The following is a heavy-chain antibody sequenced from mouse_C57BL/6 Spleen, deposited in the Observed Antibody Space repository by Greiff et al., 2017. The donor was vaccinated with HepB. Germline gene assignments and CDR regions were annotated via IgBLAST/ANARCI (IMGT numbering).Heavy chain of an antibody. CDR3: ARDGGTSWAWFAY. CDR2: IDPSDSYT. V-gene: IGHV1-59*01. Sequence: QVQLQQPGAELVRPGTSVKLSCKASGYTFTSYWMHWVKQRPGQGLEWIGVIDPSDSYTNYNQKFKGKATLTVDTSSSTAYMQLSSLTSEDSAVYYCARDGGTSWAWFAYWGQGTLVTVSA. CDR1: GYTFTSYW. J-gene: IGHJ3*01. D-gene: IGHD3-3*01.